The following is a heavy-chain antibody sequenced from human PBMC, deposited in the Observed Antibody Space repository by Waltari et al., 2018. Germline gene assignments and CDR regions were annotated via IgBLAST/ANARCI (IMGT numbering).Heavy chain of an antibody. CDR3: ARDRGRGLYLDV. CDR1: GDSVTSANW. J-gene: IGHJ4*02. CDR2: VLSTGKT. Sequence: QLQESGPGLVKPSGPLSLSCAVSGDSVTSANWWSWVRQSPQRGLEWIGQVLSTGKTNYSPSVASRVTMSLDASKNHFALKVTSATAADTAVYYCARDRGRGLYLDVWGPGTLVTVSP. D-gene: IGHD2-15*01. V-gene: IGHV4-4*02.